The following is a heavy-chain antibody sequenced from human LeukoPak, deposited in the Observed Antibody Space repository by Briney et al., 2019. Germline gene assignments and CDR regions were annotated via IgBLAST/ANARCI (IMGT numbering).Heavy chain of an antibody. CDR2: TYYRSKWYN. CDR3: ARVVSSSWYSYFDY. D-gene: IGHD6-13*01. CDR1: GDSVSSNSAA. J-gene: IGHJ4*02. Sequence: SQTLSLTCALSGDSVSSNSAAWHWIRQSPSRGLEWLGRTYYRSKWYNDYAVSVKSRITINPDTSKNQFSLQLNSVTPEDTAVYYCARVVSSSWYSYFDYWGQGTLVTVSS. V-gene: IGHV6-1*01.